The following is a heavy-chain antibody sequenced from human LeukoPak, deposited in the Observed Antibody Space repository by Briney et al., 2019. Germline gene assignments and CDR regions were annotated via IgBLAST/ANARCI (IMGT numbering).Heavy chain of an antibody. CDR2: INPSGGST. CDR1: GYTFTSYD. CDR3: AREHVHIVFDY. J-gene: IGHJ4*02. Sequence: ASVKVSCKASGYTFTSYDMHWVRQAPGQGLEWMGIINPSGGSTSYAQKFQGIVTITRDTSTSTVYMELSSLRSEDTAVYYCAREHVHIVFDYWGQGTLVTVSS. V-gene: IGHV1-46*01. D-gene: IGHD2-21*01.